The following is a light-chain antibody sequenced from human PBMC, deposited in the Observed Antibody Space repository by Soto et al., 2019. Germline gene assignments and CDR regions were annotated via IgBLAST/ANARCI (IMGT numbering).Light chain of an antibody. CDR3: QQYNSYPYT. V-gene: IGKV1-5*01. CDR2: DAS. CDR1: QSISSW. Sequence: DIQMTQSPSTLSASVGDRVTITCRASQSISSWLAWYKQKPGKAPKLLIYDASSWESGVPSRFSGSGSGTEFTLTISSLQPDDFASYYCQQYNSYPYTFGQGTKLEIK. J-gene: IGKJ2*01.